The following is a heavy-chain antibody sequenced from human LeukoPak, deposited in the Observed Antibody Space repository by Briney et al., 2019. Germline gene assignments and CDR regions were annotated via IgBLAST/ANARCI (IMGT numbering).Heavy chain of an antibody. Sequence: ASVKVSCKASGYTFTGYYMHWVRQAPGQGLEWMGWINPNSGGTNYAQKFQGRVTMTRDTSISTAYMELSRLRSDDTAVYYCARDIQLWLEGAFDIWGQGTMVTVSS. CDR1: GYTFTGYY. J-gene: IGHJ3*02. CDR3: ARDIQLWLEGAFDI. D-gene: IGHD5-18*01. V-gene: IGHV1-2*02. CDR2: INPNSGGT.